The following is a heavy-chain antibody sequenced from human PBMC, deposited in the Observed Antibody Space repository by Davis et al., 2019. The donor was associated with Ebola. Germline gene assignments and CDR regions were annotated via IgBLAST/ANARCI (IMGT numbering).Heavy chain of an antibody. CDR1: GYTFTSYY. J-gene: IGHJ6*02. Sequence: ASVKVSCKASGYTFTSYYMHWVRQAPGQGLEWMGIINPSGGSTSYAQKFQGRVTMTRDTSTSTVYMELSSLRSEDTAVYYCAKEAVMDLYYYGMDVWGQGTTVTVSS. CDR3: AKEAVMDLYYYGMDV. CDR2: INPSGGST. D-gene: IGHD3-16*01. V-gene: IGHV1-46*01.